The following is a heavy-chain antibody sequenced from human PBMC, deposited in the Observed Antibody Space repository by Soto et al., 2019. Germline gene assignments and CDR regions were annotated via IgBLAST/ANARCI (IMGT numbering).Heavy chain of an antibody. CDR2: IFSSGGT. J-gene: IGHJ4*02. CDR3: ARGVTQYYDYIWGTYRFGFFDY. V-gene: IGHV4-39*01. D-gene: IGHD3-16*02. CDR1: GGSISSSNYY. Sequence: TLSLTCAVSGGSISSSNYYWGWTRQPPGKGLEWLGSIFSSGGTYYKPSLKSRVTISVDTSKNQFSLKLSSMTAADTAVYFCARGVTQYYDYIWGTYRFGFFDYWGQGTLVTVSS.